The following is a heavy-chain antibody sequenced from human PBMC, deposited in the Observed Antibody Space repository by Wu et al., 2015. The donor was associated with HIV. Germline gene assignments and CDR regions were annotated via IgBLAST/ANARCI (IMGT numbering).Heavy chain of an antibody. CDR2: INPNSGGT. Sequence: QVQLVQSGAEVKKPGASVKVSCKASGYTFTGYYMHWVRQAPGQGLEWMGWINPNSGGTNYAQKFQGRVTMTSDTSTTTVYMELSSLRSEDTAVYYCAPGYYYYMDVWGKGTTVTVSS. D-gene: IGHD6-13*01. V-gene: IGHV1-2*02. CDR3: APGYYYYMDV. CDR1: GYTFTGYY. J-gene: IGHJ6*03.